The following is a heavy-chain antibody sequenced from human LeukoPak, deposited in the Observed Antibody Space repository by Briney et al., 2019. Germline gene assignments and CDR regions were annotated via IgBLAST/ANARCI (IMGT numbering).Heavy chain of an antibody. CDR3: ARDSSAAGYYFDY. D-gene: IGHD6-13*01. V-gene: IGHV3-33*01. Sequence: PGGSLRLSCAASGFTFSSYGMHWVRQAPGKGLEWVAVIWYDGSNKYYADSVKGRFTISRDNSKNTLYLQMNSLRAEDTAVYYCARDSSAAGYYFDYWGQGTLVTVSS. CDR1: GFTFSSYG. CDR2: IWYDGSNK. J-gene: IGHJ4*02.